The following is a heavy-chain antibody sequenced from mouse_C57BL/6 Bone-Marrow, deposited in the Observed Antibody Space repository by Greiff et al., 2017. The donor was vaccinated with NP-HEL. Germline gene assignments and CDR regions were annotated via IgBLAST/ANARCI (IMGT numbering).Heavy chain of an antibody. Sequence: QVQLQQPGAELVKPGASVKLSCKASGYTFTSYWMQWVKQRPGQGLEWIGEIDPSDSYTNYNQKFKGKATLTVDTSSSTAYMQLSSRTSEDAAVYYGARGLRAWFAYGGQGTLGTVSA. CDR2: IDPSDSYT. CDR1: GYTFTSYW. V-gene: IGHV1-50*01. CDR3: ARGLRAWFAY. J-gene: IGHJ3*01. D-gene: IGHD3-1*01.